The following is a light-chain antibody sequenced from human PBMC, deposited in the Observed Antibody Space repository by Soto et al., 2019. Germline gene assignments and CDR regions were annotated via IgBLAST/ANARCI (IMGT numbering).Light chain of an antibody. CDR3: QQYGSSPPYT. V-gene: IGKV3-20*01. CDR2: GSY. CDR1: QSVSNNY. Sequence: EVVLTQSPGTLSLSPGERATLSCRASQSVSNNYLAWYQQKPGQSPKLLIFGSYDRATGIPDRFSGSGSGTDFTLTISSLEPEDFAVYYCQQYGSSPPYTFGQGTNLEIK. J-gene: IGKJ2*01.